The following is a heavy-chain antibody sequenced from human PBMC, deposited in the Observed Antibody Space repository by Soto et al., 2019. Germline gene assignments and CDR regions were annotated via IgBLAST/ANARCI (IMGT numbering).Heavy chain of an antibody. V-gene: IGHV3-48*01. CDR1: GLTFSNCS. CDR2: ISTSSSTI. D-gene: IGHD3-9*01. J-gene: IGHJ4*02. CDR3: AMDRIMGNILTGYYNLATY. Sequence: EVQLVESGGGLVQPGASLRLSCAASGLTFSNCSMNWVRQAPGKGLEWLSYISTSSSTIYYADSVKGRFTISRDNAKNSLYLQMNSLRAEDTAVYYCAMDRIMGNILTGYYNLATYWGQGTLVTVSS.